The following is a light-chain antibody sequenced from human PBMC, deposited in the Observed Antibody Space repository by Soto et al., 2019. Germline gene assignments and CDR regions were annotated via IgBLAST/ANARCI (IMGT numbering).Light chain of an antibody. J-gene: IGKJ4*01. V-gene: IGKV1-12*02. CDR1: QDLSSW. CDR3: QHNNSSPFT. Sequence: QMTQSPSSVSAYVGDRVTITCRDSQDLSSWLAWYQQKPGKAPKLLIYAASNLQSGVQSRFSGSGSGTDFTLIISSLQPEDFATYYCQHNNSSPFTFGGVTKVEIK. CDR2: AAS.